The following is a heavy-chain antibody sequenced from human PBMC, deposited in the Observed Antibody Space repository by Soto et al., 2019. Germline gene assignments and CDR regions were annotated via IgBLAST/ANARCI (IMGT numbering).Heavy chain of an antibody. J-gene: IGHJ6*02. D-gene: IGHD2-21*02. CDR1: GYTFTGYY. Sequence: QVQLVQSGSEVKEPGASVKVSCKASGYTFTGYYFRWVRQSPGQGPECMGWINPYTGGTNYAQKFQGRVTRTRDTSISTSSMELRKLISDDTAVSYCATQFNHCGGDCYRGPYFVMDVWGQGTTVTVSS. CDR3: ATQFNHCGGDCYRGPYFVMDV. V-gene: IGHV1-2*02. CDR2: INPYTGGT.